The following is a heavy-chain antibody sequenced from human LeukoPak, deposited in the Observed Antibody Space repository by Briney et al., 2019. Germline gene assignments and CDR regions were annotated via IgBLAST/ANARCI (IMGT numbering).Heavy chain of an antibody. V-gene: IGHV4-34*01. CDR1: GGSFSGYY. CDR3: ASRHYDSSGYLIDY. CDR2: INHSGTT. Sequence: SETLSLTCAVYGGSFSGYYWSWIRQPPGKGLGWIGEINHSGTTNFNPSLKSRVTISVDTSKNQFSLKVTSVTAADTAVYYCASRHYDSSGYLIDYWGQGTLVTVSS. J-gene: IGHJ4*02. D-gene: IGHD3-22*01.